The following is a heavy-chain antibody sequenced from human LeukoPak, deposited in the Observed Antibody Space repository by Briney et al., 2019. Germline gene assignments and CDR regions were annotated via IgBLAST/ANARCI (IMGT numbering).Heavy chain of an antibody. D-gene: IGHD1-26*01. J-gene: IGHJ5*02. CDR3: ARVVRSGIYLGWFDP. V-gene: IGHV4-39*07. CDR2: IYYSGST. CDR1: GGSINSYY. Sequence: SETLSLTCTVSGGSINSYYWSWIRQPPGKGLEWIGSIYYSGSTYYNPSLKSRVTISVDTSKNQFSLKLSSVTAADTAVYYCARVVRSGIYLGWFDPWGQGTLVTVSS.